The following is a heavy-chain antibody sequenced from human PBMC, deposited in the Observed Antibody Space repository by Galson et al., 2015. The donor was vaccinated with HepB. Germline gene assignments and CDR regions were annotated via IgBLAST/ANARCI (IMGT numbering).Heavy chain of an antibody. CDR1: GYSFTSYW. J-gene: IGHJ4*02. V-gene: IGHV5-51*01. D-gene: IGHD1-26*01. CDR3: ARGHRYSGHWLQAYYFDY. CDR2: IYPGDSDT. Sequence: QSGAEVKKPGESLKISCKGSGYSFTSYWIGWVRQMPGKGLEWMGIIYPGDSDTRYSPSFQGQVTISADKSISTAYLQWSSLKASDTAMYYCARGHRYSGHWLQAYYFDYWGQGTLVTVSS.